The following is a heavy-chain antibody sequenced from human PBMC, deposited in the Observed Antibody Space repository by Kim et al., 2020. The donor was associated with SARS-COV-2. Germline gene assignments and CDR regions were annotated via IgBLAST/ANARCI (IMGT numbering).Heavy chain of an antibody. D-gene: IGHD2-21*02. CDR3: AKGAYCGGDCYSDAFDI. V-gene: IGHV3-23*01. Sequence: VKGRFTISRDNSKNTRYLQMNSLRAEDTAVYYCAKGAYCGGDCYSDAFDIWGQGTMVTVSS. J-gene: IGHJ3*02.